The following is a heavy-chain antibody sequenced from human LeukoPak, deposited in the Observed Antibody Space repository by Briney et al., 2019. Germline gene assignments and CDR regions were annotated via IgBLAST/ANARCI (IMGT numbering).Heavy chain of an antibody. CDR2: INHSGST. CDR3: ARIERRYCSGGSCKRGSFDY. CDR1: GGSFSGCY. J-gene: IGHJ4*02. V-gene: IGHV4-34*01. Sequence: SETLSLTCAVYGGSFSGCYWSWIRQPPGKGLEWIGEINHSGSTNYNPSLKSRVTISVDTSKNQFSLKLSSVTAADTAVYYCARIERRYCSGGSCKRGSFDYWGQGTLVTVSS. D-gene: IGHD2-15*01.